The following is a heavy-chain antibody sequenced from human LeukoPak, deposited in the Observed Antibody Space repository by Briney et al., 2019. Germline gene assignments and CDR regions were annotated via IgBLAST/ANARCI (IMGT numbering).Heavy chain of an antibody. J-gene: IGHJ6*03. CDR3: AKDLGESVYYYYYMDV. V-gene: IGHV3-23*01. CDR1: GFTFSSYA. D-gene: IGHD3-10*01. CDR2: ISGSGGST. Sequence: GGSLRLSCAASGFTFSSYAMSWVRQAPGKGLEWVSAISGSGGSTYYADSVKGRFTISRDNSKNALYLQMNSLRAEDTAVYYCAKDLGESVYYYYYMDVWGKGTTVTVSS.